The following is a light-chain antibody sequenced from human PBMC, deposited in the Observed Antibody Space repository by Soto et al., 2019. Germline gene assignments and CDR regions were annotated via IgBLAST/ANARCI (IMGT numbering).Light chain of an antibody. J-gene: IGLJ1*01. CDR1: SGSIASGY. V-gene: IGLV6-57*03. CDR2: EDN. Sequence: NFMLTQPHSVSESPGKTVTISCTRSSGSIASGYVQWYQQRPGSAPTTVIYEDNQRPSGVPDRFSGSIDTSSNSASLTISGLKTEDEADDYCQSYHSSTPYVFGTGTKVTVL. CDR3: QSYHSSTPYV.